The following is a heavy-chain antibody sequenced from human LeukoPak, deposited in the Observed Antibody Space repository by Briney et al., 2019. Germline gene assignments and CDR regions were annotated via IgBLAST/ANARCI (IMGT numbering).Heavy chain of an antibody. D-gene: IGHD3-10*01. Sequence: PSQTLSLTCTVSGDSISSGDYYWSWIRQPAGKSLEWLGRIYSSGSTNYNPSLKSRVTISADTSKNQFSLTLTSVTAADTAVYYCARGPPDFYNSGSYYNGYNWFDSWGQGTLVTVSS. CDR2: IYSSGST. V-gene: IGHV4-61*02. J-gene: IGHJ5*01. CDR3: ARGPPDFYNSGSYYNGYNWFDS. CDR1: GDSISSGDYY.